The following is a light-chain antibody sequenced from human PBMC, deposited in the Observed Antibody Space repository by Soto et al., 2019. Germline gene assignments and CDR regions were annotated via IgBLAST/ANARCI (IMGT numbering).Light chain of an antibody. CDR2: KAS. CDR1: QSISSW. Sequence: DIQMTQSPSTLSASVGDRVTITCRASQSISSWLAWYQQKPGKAPKLLIYKASSLESGVPSRFSGSGSGTEFTLTISSLQPDDFATYYCQQYNSYPFTFSPGTKVDI. J-gene: IGKJ3*01. V-gene: IGKV1-5*03. CDR3: QQYNSYPFT.